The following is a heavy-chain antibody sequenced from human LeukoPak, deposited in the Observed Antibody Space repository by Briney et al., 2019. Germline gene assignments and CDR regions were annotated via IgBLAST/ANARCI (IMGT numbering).Heavy chain of an antibody. D-gene: IGHD3-10*01. CDR1: GGSFSGYY. V-gene: IGHV4-34*01. CDR2: INHSGST. Sequence: KPSETLSLTCAVYGGSFSGYYWSWIRQPPGKGLEWIGGINHSGSTNYNPSLKSRVTISVDTSKNQFSLKLSSVTAADTAVYYCAREDYYGTNFDYWGQGTLVTVSS. CDR3: AREDYYGTNFDY. J-gene: IGHJ4*02.